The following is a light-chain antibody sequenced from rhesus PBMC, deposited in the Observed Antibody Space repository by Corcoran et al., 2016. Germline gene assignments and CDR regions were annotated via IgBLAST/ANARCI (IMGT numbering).Light chain of an antibody. J-gene: IGKJ4*01. CDR2: KAS. CDR1: QDISRY. V-gene: IGKV1-25*01. CDR3: QQHNSDPLT. Sequence: DIQMTQSPSSLSASVGDTVTLTCRASQDISRYLVWYQQNPGKAPKLLIYKASTLQSGVPSRFSGSGAGTDFTLTINTLQPEDFATYYCQQHNSDPLTFGGGTKVELK.